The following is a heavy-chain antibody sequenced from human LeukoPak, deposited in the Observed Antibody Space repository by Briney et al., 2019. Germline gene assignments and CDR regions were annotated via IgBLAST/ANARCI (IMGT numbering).Heavy chain of an antibody. CDR3: ARGPYDFWIL. Sequence: SETLSLTCTVSGGSISSGGYYWSWIRQHPGEGLEWIGYIYYSGSTYYNPSLKSRVTISVDTSKNQFSLKLSSVTAADTAVYYCARGPYDFWILWGQGTLVTVSS. V-gene: IGHV4-31*03. D-gene: IGHD3-3*01. CDR1: GGSISSGGYY. J-gene: IGHJ4*02. CDR2: IYYSGST.